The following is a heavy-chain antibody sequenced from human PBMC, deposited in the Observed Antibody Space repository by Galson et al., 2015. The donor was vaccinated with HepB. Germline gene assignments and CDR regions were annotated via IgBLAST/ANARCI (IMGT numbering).Heavy chain of an antibody. CDR3: ARDHTVTTRDWFDP. Sequence: SVKVSCKASGYKFINYGINWLRQAPGQGLEWMGWINSYNGNTKYAQKFQGRVTMTTDTSTSTAHMELRSLRSDDTAIYYCARDHTVTTRDWFDPWGQGTLVTVSS. CDR2: INSYNGNT. J-gene: IGHJ5*02. D-gene: IGHD4-17*01. V-gene: IGHV1-18*01. CDR1: GYKFINYG.